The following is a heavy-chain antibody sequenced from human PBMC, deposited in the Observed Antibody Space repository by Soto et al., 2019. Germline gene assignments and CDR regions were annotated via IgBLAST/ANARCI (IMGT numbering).Heavy chain of an antibody. CDR2: ISDTGST. J-gene: IGHJ4*02. CDR1: GGSISNNY. V-gene: IGHV4-59*01. D-gene: IGHD6-6*01. CDR3: ARRRDVLDY. Sequence: QVQLQESGPGLLKPSETLSLTCTVSGGSISNNYWTWIRQPPGKGLEWIGCISDTGSTNYNPSLKXRXTXXVDTSKHHFSLKLSSVTPADTAVYYCARRRDVLDYWGQGTLVTVSS.